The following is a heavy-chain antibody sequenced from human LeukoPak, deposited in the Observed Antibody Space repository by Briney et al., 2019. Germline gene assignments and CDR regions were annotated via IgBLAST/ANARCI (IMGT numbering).Heavy chain of an antibody. Sequence: GGSLRLSCAASGFTFSSYAMSWVRQAPGKGLEWVSAISGSGGSTYYADSVKGRFTISRDNSKNTLYLQMNSLTAEDTAVYYCARGRYDFWSGSIDYWGQGTLVTVSS. D-gene: IGHD3-3*01. V-gene: IGHV3-23*01. CDR1: GFTFSSYA. CDR3: ARGRYDFWSGSIDY. CDR2: ISGSGGST. J-gene: IGHJ4*02.